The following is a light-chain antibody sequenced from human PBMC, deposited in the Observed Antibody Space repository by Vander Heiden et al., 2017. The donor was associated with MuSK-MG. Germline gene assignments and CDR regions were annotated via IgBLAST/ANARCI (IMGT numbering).Light chain of an antibody. CDR3: QQRDSTPYT. CDR1: QSVGSY. J-gene: IGKJ2*01. CDR2: AAS. Sequence: DIQMTQSPSSLPASVGDRVTITCRASQSVGSYLNWYQLKAGKAPKLLIFAASNLPGGAPSRFSGSGSGTDFTLTIGSLQPDDFATYYCQQRDSTPYTFGQGTKLESK. V-gene: IGKV1-39*01.